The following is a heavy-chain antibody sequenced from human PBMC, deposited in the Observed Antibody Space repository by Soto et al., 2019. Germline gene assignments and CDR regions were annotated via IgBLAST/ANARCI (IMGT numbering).Heavy chain of an antibody. Sequence: QVQLVQSGAEVKKPGASVKVSCKASGYTFTSYYMHWVRQAPGQGLEWMGIINPSGGSTSYAQKFQGRVTMTRDTSTSTVYMELSSLRSEDTAVYYCDRVVKDDYYDSSGPYGMDVWGQGTTVTVSS. CDR1: GYTFTSYY. V-gene: IGHV1-46*03. D-gene: IGHD3-22*01. CDR2: INPSGGST. CDR3: DRVVKDDYYDSSGPYGMDV. J-gene: IGHJ6*02.